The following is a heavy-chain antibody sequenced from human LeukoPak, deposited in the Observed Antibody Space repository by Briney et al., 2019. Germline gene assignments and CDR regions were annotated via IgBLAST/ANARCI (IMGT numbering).Heavy chain of an antibody. CDR3: ARAFNHYNLDAYDI. Sequence: ASVKVSCKASVGTFSSYAISWVRQAPGQGLEWMGGIIPIFGTANYAQKFQGRVTITADESTSTAYMELSTLRSEDTAVYYCARAFNHYNLDAYDICGQGTMVTVSS. D-gene: IGHD1-1*01. CDR1: VGTFSSYA. J-gene: IGHJ3*02. CDR2: IIPIFGTA. V-gene: IGHV1-69*13.